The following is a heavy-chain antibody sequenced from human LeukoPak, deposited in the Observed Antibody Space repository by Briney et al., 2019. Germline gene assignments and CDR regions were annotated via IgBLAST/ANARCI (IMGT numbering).Heavy chain of an antibody. CDR1: GGSFSGYY. D-gene: IGHD1-1*01. J-gene: IGHJ3*02. Sequence: ASETLSLTCAVYGGSFSGYYWSWIRQPSGKGLEWIGEINHSGSTNYNPSLKSRVTISVDTSKNQFSLKLSSVTAADTAVYYCARFFRVRRPAFDIWGQGTMVTVSS. CDR3: ARFFRVRRPAFDI. CDR2: INHSGST. V-gene: IGHV4-34*01.